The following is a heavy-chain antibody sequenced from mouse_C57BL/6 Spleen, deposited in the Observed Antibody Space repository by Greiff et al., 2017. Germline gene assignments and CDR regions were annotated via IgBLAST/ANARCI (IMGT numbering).Heavy chain of an antibody. Sequence: VQLQQSGPGLVKPSQSLSLTCSVTGYSITSGYYWNWIRQFPGNKLEWMGYISYDGSNNYNPYLKNRISITRNTSKNQFFLKLNSVTTEDTATYYCAREDSSGYVFAYWGQGTLVTVSA. CDR2: ISYDGSN. CDR1: GYSITSGYY. D-gene: IGHD3-2*02. J-gene: IGHJ3*01. V-gene: IGHV3-6*01. CDR3: AREDSSGYVFAY.